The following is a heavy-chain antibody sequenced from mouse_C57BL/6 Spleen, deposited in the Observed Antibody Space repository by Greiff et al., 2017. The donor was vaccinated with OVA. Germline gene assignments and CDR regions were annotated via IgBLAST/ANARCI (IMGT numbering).Heavy chain of an antibody. D-gene: IGHD2-1*01. CDR3: TGDDANYGDY. Sequence: EVQLVESGGGLVQPGGSMKLSCVASGFTFSNYWMNWVRQSPEKGLEWVAQIRLKSDNYATHYAVYMKGRFTISRDDSTSSVYLQMKNVRAEDTGIYYCTGDDANYGDYWGKGTTLTVSS. V-gene: IGHV6-3*01. CDR2: IRLKSDNYAT. J-gene: IGHJ2*01. CDR1: GFTFSNYW.